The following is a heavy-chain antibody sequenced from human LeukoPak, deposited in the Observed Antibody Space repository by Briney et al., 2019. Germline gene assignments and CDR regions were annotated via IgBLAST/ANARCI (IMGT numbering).Heavy chain of an antibody. CDR3: ARLLSYYDILTGYFPSRFDP. CDR2: IYYSGST. V-gene: IGHV4-59*08. D-gene: IGHD3-9*01. Sequence: SETLSLTCTVSGGSISSYYWSWIRQPPGKGLEWIGYIYYSGSTNYIPSLKSRVTISVDTSKNQFSLKLSSVTAADTAVYYCARLLSYYDILTGYFPSRFDPWGQGTLVTVSS. J-gene: IGHJ5*02. CDR1: GGSISSYY.